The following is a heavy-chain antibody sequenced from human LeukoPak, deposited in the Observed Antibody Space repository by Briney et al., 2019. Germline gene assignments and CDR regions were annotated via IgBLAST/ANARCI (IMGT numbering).Heavy chain of an antibody. D-gene: IGHD3-22*01. CDR1: GFTFSSYW. V-gene: IGHV3-7*01. CDR3: ARGPVERITMIVVVIYYFDY. J-gene: IGHJ4*02. CDR2: IKQDGSEK. Sequence: GGSLRLSCAASGFTFSSYWMSWVRQAPGKGLEWVANIKQDGSEKYYVDSVKGRFTISRDNAKNSLYLQMNSLRAEDTAVYYCARGPVERITMIVVVIYYFDYWGQGTLVTVSS.